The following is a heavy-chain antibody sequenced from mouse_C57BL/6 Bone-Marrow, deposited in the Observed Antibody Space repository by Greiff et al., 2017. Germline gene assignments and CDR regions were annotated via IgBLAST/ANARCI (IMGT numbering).Heavy chain of an antibody. CDR2: IDPNSGGT. CDR3: ASWRGNWGS. V-gene: IGHV1-72*01. Sequence: QQRPGRGLEWIGRIDPNSGGTKYNEKFKSKATLTVDKPSSTAYMQLSSLTSEDSAVYYCASWRGNWGSWGQGTTLTVSS. J-gene: IGHJ2*01. D-gene: IGHD4-1*01.